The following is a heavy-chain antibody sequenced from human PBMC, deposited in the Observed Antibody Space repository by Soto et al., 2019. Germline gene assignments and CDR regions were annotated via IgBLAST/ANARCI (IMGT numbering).Heavy chain of an antibody. CDR2: ISTYNGNT. D-gene: IGHD2-8*02. CDR1: GYTFISYS. CDR3: VKYGGRGTVEAVGF. Sequence: QVQLVQSGDEVKKPGASVKVSCKASGYTFISYSIAWVRQAPGQGLEWMGWISTYNGNTNYAQKFQGRVTVTADSSTSTAYMELRSLTSDDTAVYYCVKYGGRGTVEAVGFWGQGTLGTVSS. J-gene: IGHJ4*02. V-gene: IGHV1-18*04.